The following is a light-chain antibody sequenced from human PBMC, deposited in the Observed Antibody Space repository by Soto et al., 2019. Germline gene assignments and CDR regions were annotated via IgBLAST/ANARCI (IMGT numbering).Light chain of an antibody. CDR1: QSVSNNF. V-gene: IGKV3-20*01. CDR3: QQYCCSLLS. J-gene: IGKJ4*01. CDR2: GSS. Sequence: EIVLTQSPGTLSLSPGEGATLSCRASQSVSNNFVAWYQQRPGKAPRLLIYGSSSRASGIPDRFSGSGSGTDFTLTISRLEPEDFAVYYCQQYCCSLLSFGGGTKVGIK.